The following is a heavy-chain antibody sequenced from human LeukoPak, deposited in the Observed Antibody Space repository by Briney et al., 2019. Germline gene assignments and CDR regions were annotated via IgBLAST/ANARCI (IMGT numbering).Heavy chain of an antibody. CDR1: GFSISSYY. J-gene: IGHJ2*01. CDR2: IYYSGST. Sequence: SETLSLTCTVSGFSISSYYWSWIRQPPGKGLEWIGYIYYSGSTNYNPSLKSRVTISVDPSKNQFSLKLSSVTAADTAVYYCARHEGGYTWYLGRWGRGTLVTVSS. CDR3: ARHEGGYTWYLGR. D-gene: IGHD5-12*01. V-gene: IGHV4-59*08.